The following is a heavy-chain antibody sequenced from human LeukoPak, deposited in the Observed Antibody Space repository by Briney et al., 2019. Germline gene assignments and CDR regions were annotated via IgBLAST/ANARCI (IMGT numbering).Heavy chain of an antibody. CDR3: ARVREYCSGGSCRRYWFDP. CDR1: GYTFTGYY. D-gene: IGHD2-15*01. Sequence: ASVKVSCKASGYTFTGYYMHWVRQAPGQGLEWMGRINPNSGGTNYAQKFRGRVTMTRDTSISTAYMELSRLRSDAPAVYYCARVREYCSGGSCRRYWFDPWGQGTLVTVSS. CDR2: INPNSGGT. V-gene: IGHV1-2*06. J-gene: IGHJ5*02.